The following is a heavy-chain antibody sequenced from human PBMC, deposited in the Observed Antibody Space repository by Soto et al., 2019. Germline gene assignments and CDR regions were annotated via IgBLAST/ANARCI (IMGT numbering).Heavy chain of an antibody. D-gene: IGHD6-19*01. Sequence: EVQLLESGGGLLQPGGSLRLSCAASGFTFSSYAMSWVRQAPGKGLECVSTISGSGGNTYYADSVRGRFTISRDNSKNTLYLHINSLRAEDTAVYYCAKGRAPSGWYPPYYYGMDVWGQGTTVTVSS. CDR3: AKGRAPSGWYPPYYYGMDV. V-gene: IGHV3-23*01. J-gene: IGHJ6*02. CDR1: GFTFSSYA. CDR2: ISGSGGNT.